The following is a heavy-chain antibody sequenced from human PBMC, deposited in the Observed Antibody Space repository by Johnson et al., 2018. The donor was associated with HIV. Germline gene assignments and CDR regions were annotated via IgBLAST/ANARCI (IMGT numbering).Heavy chain of an antibody. CDR2: INWNSGSI. CDR3: ARRRDTLNIWQESFDI. Sequence: VQLVESGGGVVRPGGSLRLSCAASGFTFDDYGMSWVRQAPGKGLEWVSGINWNSGSIAYADSVKGRFTISRDNFKNMLYLQMGSLRPDDTAVYYCARRRDTLNIWQESFDIWGQGTLVTVSS. D-gene: IGHD5-18*01. V-gene: IGHV3-20*04. CDR1: GFTFDDYG. J-gene: IGHJ3*02.